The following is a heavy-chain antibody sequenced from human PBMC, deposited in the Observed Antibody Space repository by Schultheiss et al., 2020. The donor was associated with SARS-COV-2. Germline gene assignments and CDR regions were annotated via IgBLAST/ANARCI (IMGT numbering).Heavy chain of an antibody. V-gene: IGHV4-61*01. D-gene: IGHD3-10*01. CDR3: ARGATMVQGVIIGWFDP. J-gene: IGHJ5*02. CDR1: GGSISSSNW. Sequence: SETLSLTCAVSGGSISSSNWWSWIRQPPGKGLEWIGYIYYSGSTNYNPSLKSRVTISVDTSKNQFSLKLSSVTAADTAVYYCARGATMVQGVIIGWFDPWGQGTLVNVSS. CDR2: IYYSGST.